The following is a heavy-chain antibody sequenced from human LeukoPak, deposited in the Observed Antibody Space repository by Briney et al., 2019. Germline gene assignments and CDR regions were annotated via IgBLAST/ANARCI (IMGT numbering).Heavy chain of an antibody. Sequence: GASVKASCKASGGTFSSYAISWVRQAPGQGLEWMGGIIPIFGTANYAQKFQGRVTITTDESTSTAYMELSSLRSEDTAVYYCARVKASHRQDAFDIWGQGTMVAVSS. V-gene: IGHV1-69*05. J-gene: IGHJ3*02. D-gene: IGHD2-2*01. CDR1: GGTFSSYA. CDR3: ARVKASHRQDAFDI. CDR2: IIPIFGTA.